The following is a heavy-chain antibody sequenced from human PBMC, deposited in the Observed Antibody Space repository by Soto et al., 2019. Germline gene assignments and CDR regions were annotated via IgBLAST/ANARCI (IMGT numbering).Heavy chain of an antibody. CDR2: IYYSGNT. Sequence: SETLSLTCTVSGGSTSSDNYWSWIRQPPGKGLEWIGHIYYSGNTDYNPSLKSRLAISIDTSKNQFSLKLSSVTAADTAVYFCAREGGESSDGLYYFDSWGQGSLVTISS. CDR3: AREGGESSDGLYYFDS. CDR1: GGSTSSDNY. J-gene: IGHJ4*02. D-gene: IGHD3-16*01. V-gene: IGHV4-30-4*01.